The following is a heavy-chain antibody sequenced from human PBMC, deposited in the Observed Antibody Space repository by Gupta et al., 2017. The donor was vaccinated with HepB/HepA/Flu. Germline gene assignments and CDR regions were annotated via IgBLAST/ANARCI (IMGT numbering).Heavy chain of an antibody. J-gene: IGHJ4*02. Sequence: EVQLVESGGGLVKPGGSLRLSCAASGFTFSNAWMSWVRQAPGKGLEWVGRIKSKTDGGTTDYAAPVKGRFTISRDDSKNTLYLQMNSLKTEDTAVYYCTTGDYYDSSGYYLGNFDYWGQGTLVTVSS. V-gene: IGHV3-15*01. D-gene: IGHD3-22*01. CDR3: TTGDYYDSSGYYLGNFDY. CDR2: IKSKTDGGTT. CDR1: GFTFSNAW.